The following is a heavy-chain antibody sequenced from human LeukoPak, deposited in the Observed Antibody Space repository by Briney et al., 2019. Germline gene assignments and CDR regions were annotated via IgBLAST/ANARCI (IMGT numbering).Heavy chain of an antibody. CDR2: IYHSGST. D-gene: IGHD6-19*01. CDR3: ARLGQWLAVDY. CDR1: GGSISSGGYS. Sequence: PSQTLSLTCAVSGGSISSGGYSWSWIRQPPGKGLEWIGYIYHSGSTNYNPSLKSRVTISVDTSKNQFSLKLSSVTAADTAVYYCARLGQWLAVDYWGQGTLVTVSS. V-gene: IGHV4-30-2*02. J-gene: IGHJ4*02.